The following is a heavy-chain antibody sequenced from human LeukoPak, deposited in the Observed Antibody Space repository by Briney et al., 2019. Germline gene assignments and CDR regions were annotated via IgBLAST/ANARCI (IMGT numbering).Heavy chain of an antibody. CDR1: GGSISSSSYY. V-gene: IGHV4-39*01. D-gene: IGHD3-22*01. Sequence: SETLSLTCTVSGGSISSSSYYWGWIRQPPGKGLEWIGSIYYSGSTYYNPSLKSRVTISVDTSKNQFSLKLSSVTAADTAVYYCARQSGYYSVDAFDIWGQGTMVTVSS. CDR3: ARQSGYYSVDAFDI. CDR2: IYYSGST. J-gene: IGHJ3*02.